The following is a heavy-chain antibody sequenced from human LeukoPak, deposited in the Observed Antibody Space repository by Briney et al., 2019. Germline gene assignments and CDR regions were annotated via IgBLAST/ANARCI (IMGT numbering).Heavy chain of an antibody. V-gene: IGHV4-61*02. CDR1: GGSISSGSYY. CDR3: ARDPYSSSWYNSGTY. D-gene: IGHD6-13*01. J-gene: IGHJ4*02. CDR2: IYTSGST. Sequence: SETLSLTCTVSGGSISSGSYYWSWIRQPAGKGLEWIGRIYTSGSTNYNPSLKSRVTISVDTSKDQFSLKLSSVTAADTAVYYCARDPYSSSWYNSGTYWGQGTLVTVSS.